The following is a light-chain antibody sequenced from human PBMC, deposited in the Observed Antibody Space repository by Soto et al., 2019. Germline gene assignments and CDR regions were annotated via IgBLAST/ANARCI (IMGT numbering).Light chain of an antibody. CDR3: CSYAGSSVFYV. CDR1: SSDVGGYNY. J-gene: IGLJ1*01. CDR2: DVS. V-gene: IGLV2-11*01. Sequence: LTQPRSVSGSPGQSVTISCTGTSSDVGGYNYVSWYQQHTGKAPKLMIYDVSERPSGVPDRFSGSKSGSTASLTISGLQAEDEADYYCCSYAGSSVFYVFGSGTKVTVL.